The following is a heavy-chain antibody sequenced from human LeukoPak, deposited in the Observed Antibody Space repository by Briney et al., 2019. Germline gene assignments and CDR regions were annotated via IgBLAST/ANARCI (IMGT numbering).Heavy chain of an antibody. CDR2: ISGSGGST. V-gene: IGHV3-23*01. Sequence: GGSLRLSCAASGFTFSSYAMSWVRQAPGKGLEWVSAISGSGGSTYYADSVKGRFTISRDNAKNSLYLQMNSLRAEDTAVYYCARDSNLVGANYYWGQGTLVTVSS. J-gene: IGHJ4*02. CDR3: ARDSNLVGANYY. CDR1: GFTFSSYA. D-gene: IGHD1-26*01.